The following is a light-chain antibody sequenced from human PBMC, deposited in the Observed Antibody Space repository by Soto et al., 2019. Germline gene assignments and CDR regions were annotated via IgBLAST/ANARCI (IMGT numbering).Light chain of an antibody. Sequence: DIQMTQSPSSLSASVGDRVTITCQASQDISNYLNWYQQKPGKAPKLLIYDASNLETGVPSRFSGSGSGTDFTFTISSLQPEDIATYYCQQYDNLPPPFGQGTKLDIK. V-gene: IGKV1-33*01. CDR1: QDISNY. CDR3: QQYDNLPPP. J-gene: IGKJ2*01. CDR2: DAS.